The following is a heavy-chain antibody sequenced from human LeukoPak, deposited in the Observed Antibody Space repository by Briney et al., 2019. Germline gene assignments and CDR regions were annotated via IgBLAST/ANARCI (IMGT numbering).Heavy chain of an antibody. D-gene: IGHD3-10*01. Sequence: ASQTLSLTCTVSGGSISSGDYYWSWIRQPPGKGLEWIGYIYYSGSTYYNPSLKSRVTISVDTSKNQFSLKLSSVTAADTAVYYCARGGYYGSGSYFDYWGQGTLVTVSS. V-gene: IGHV4-30-4*01. J-gene: IGHJ4*02. CDR2: IYYSGST. CDR1: GGSISSGDYY. CDR3: ARGGYYGSGSYFDY.